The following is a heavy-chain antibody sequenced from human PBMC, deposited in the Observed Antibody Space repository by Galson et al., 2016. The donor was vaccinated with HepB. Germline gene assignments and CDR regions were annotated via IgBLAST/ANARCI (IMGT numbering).Heavy chain of an antibody. Sequence: SLRLSCAASGFTFSSYGVHWVRQAPGKGLEWVAVISYDGSNKYYADSVKGRFTISRDNSKNTLYLQMNSLRAEDTAVYYCSRVNYYGSGRQQNFDYWGQGTLVTVSS. V-gene: IGHV3-30*03. CDR3: SRVNYYGSGRQQNFDY. J-gene: IGHJ4*02. CDR2: ISYDGSNK. D-gene: IGHD3-10*01. CDR1: GFTFSSYG.